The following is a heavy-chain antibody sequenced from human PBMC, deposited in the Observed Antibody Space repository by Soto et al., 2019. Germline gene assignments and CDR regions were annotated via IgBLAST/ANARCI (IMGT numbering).Heavy chain of an antibody. Sequence: QVQLQESGPGLVKPSETLSLTCTVSGASTSSDYWSWIRLSTGKGLEWIGYIYSSGSTKYNYSLMSRVTISEDTFKTQFSLKMRSVTTADTAVYYCARGREDFQDGSGPRWVWFDTWGQGTLVTVSS. J-gene: IGHJ5*02. CDR1: GASTSSDY. D-gene: IGHD3-22*01. V-gene: IGHV4-59*01. CDR2: IYSSGST. CDR3: ARGREDFQDGSGPRWVWFDT.